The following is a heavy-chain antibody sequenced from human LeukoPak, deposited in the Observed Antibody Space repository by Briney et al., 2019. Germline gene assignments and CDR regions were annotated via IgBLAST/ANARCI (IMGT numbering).Heavy chain of an antibody. CDR1: GFTFSSHE. J-gene: IGHJ6*02. V-gene: IGHV3-21*01. CDR3: ARDLGYCSSTSCSHYGMDV. CDR2: ISSSSSYI. Sequence: PGGSLRLSCAASGFTFSSHEMNWVRQAPGKGLEWVSSISSSSSYIYYADSVKGRFTISRDNAKNSLYLQMNSLRAEDTAVYYCARDLGYCSSTSCSHYGMDVWGQGTTVTVSS. D-gene: IGHD2-2*03.